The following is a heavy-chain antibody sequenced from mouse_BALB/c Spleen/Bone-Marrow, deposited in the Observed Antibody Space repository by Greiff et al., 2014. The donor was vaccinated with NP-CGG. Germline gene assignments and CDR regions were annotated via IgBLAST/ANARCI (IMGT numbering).Heavy chain of an antibody. D-gene: IGHD2-3*01. V-gene: IGHV5-17*02. J-gene: IGHJ4*01. Sequence: DVMLVESGGGLVQPGGSRKLSCAASGFTFSSFGMHWVRQAPERGLEWVAYISSGTSTIYYADTVKGRFTISRDNPKNTLFLQMTRLRSEDTAMNYLARDDGYYIRNAMDYWGQGTSVTVSS. CDR3: ARDDGYYIRNAMDY. CDR1: GFTFSSFG. CDR2: ISSGTSTI.